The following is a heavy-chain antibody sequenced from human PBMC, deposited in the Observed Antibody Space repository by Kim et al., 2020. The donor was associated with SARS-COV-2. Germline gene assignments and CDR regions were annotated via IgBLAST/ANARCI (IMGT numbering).Heavy chain of an antibody. Sequence: GGSLRLSCTASGFTFSRYAMSWVRQAPGKGLEWVSAISDGGTRTYYADSVKGRFTISRDNYKNTLNLQMTGLRAEDTAVYYCARNDYFNSGSSYYYGMDVWGQGTTVTVPS. CDR3: ARNDYFNSGSSYYYGMDV. J-gene: IGHJ6*02. V-gene: IGHV3-23*01. CDR1: GFTFSRYA. D-gene: IGHD3-10*01. CDR2: ISDGGTRT.